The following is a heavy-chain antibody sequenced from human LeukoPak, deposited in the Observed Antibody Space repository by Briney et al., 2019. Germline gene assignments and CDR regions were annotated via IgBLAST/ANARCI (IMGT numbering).Heavy chain of an antibody. CDR2: ISGSGDRT. Sequence: GGSLRLSCAASGFTFSSSAMSWVRQAPGKGLEWVSTISGSGDRTYYADSVKGRFTISRDNSKNTLFLQMNSLRAEDTAVYYCAKDPNFYYCMDVWGKGTTVTISS. V-gene: IGHV3-23*01. J-gene: IGHJ6*03. CDR1: GFTFSSSA. CDR3: AKDPNFYYCMDV.